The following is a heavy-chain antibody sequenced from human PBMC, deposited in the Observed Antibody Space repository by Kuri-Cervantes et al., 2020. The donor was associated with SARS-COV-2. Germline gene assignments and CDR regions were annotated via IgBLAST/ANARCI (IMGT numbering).Heavy chain of an antibody. Sequence: GSLRLSCSVSGGSISSRSYYWGWIRQPPGKGLEWIGSIYYSGSTNYNPTLKSRVTISVDTSTNQFFLNLTSVTAADTAVYYCARQDGYYGMDVWGQGTTVTVSS. CDR1: GGSISSRSYY. V-gene: IGHV4-39*01. CDR2: IYYSGST. CDR3: ARQDGYYGMDV. D-gene: IGHD3-22*01. J-gene: IGHJ6*02.